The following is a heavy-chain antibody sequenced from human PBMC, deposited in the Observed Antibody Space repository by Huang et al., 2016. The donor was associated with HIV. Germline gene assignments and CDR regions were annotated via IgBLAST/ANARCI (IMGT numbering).Heavy chain of an antibody. CDR2: IKKDESEK. Sequence: VESGGRLVQPGGSIRLSCVGSTFSFGAYWMSWVRQTPGEGLEWVANIKKDESEKYYVESVKGRFNISRDNAKKILFLQMDNVRVEDTATYYCATKTGAMDIWGQGTAVTVS. D-gene: IGHD1-7*01. V-gene: IGHV3-7*01. CDR3: ATKTGAMDI. J-gene: IGHJ6*02. CDR1: TFSFGAYW.